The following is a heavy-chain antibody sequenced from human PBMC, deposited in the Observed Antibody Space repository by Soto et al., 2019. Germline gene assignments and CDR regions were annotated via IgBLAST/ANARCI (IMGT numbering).Heavy chain of an antibody. J-gene: IGHJ4*02. CDR3: ARGRGLKQQRGNYAY. CDR2: INHSGST. V-gene: IGHV4-34*01. Sequence: SETLSLTCAVYGGSFSGYYWSWIRQPPGKGLEWIGEINHSGSTNYNPSLKSRVTISVDTSKNQFSLKLSSVTAADTAVYYCARGRGLKQQRGNYAYWGQGTLVIVSS. D-gene: IGHD6-13*01. CDR1: GGSFSGYY.